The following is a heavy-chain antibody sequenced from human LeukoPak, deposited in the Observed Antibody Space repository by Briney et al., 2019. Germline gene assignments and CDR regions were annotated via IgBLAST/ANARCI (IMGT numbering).Heavy chain of an antibody. CDR1: GSTFTGYS. V-gene: IGHV1-46*01. CDR3: ARATPGFGRNVEKYFDY. J-gene: IGHJ4*02. CDR2: IDPSGGYT. D-gene: IGHD1-1*01. Sequence: TSVKVSFTASGSTFTGYSMHWVRQAPRQRLEWMGVIDPSGGYTSYAQKFQGRVTLTRDMSTSTVYMARSSLRSEDTAVYYCARATPGFGRNVEKYFDYWGQGTLVTVSS.